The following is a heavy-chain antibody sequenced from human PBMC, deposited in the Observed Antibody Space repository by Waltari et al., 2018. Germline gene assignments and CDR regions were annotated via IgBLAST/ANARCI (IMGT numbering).Heavy chain of an antibody. CDR3: VQGVTGIDY. CDR1: GVSITNSNYY. CDR2: IYYSGST. V-gene: IGHV4-39*07. Sequence: QLQLQESGPGLVKPSETLSLTCTVSGVSITNSNYYWGWIRQPPGKGLEWMGNIYYSGSTYYNPSLKSRVTISVDTSKNQFSLKLSSVTAADTAVYYCVQGVTGIDYWGQGTLVTVSS. D-gene: IGHD5-18*01. J-gene: IGHJ4*02.